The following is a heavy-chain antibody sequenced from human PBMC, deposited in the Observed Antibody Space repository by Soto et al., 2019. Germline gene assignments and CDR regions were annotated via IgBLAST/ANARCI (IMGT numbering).Heavy chain of an antibody. CDR3: ARDQGYCSSTSCSIDY. Sequence: SVKVSCKASGGTFSSYAISWVRQAPGQGLEWMGGIIPIFGTANYAQKFQGRVTITADESTSTAYMGLSSLRSEDTAVYYCARDQGYCSSTSCSIDYWGQGTLVTVSS. D-gene: IGHD2-2*01. J-gene: IGHJ4*02. V-gene: IGHV1-69*13. CDR2: IIPIFGTA. CDR1: GGTFSSYA.